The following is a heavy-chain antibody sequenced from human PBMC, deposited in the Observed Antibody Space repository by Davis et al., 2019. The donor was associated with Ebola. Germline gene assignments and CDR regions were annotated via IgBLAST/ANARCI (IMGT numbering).Heavy chain of an antibody. CDR1: SGSFSAYY. V-gene: IGHV4-59*01. CDR2: IYHSGSA. D-gene: IGHD4-11*01. CDR3: ARRQYYYYYGMDV. Sequence: SETLSLTCAVYSGSFSAYYWSWIRQSPGKGLEWIGYIYHSGSANYNPALKSRVTISVDTSNNQFSLKLSSVTAADTAVYYCARRQYYYYYGMDVWGQGTTVTVSS. J-gene: IGHJ6*02.